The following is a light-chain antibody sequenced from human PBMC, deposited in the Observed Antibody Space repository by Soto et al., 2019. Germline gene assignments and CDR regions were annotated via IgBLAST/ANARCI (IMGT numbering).Light chain of an antibody. CDR2: SNN. Sequence: QAVVTQPPSASGTPGQRVTISCSGSRSNIGSNPVNWYQQLPGTAPKLLIDSNNQRPSGVPDRFSGSRSGTSASLAIRGLQSEDEADYYCAAWDDSLYGRVFGTGTKLTVL. V-gene: IGLV1-44*01. CDR3: AAWDDSLYGRV. J-gene: IGLJ1*01. CDR1: RSNIGSNP.